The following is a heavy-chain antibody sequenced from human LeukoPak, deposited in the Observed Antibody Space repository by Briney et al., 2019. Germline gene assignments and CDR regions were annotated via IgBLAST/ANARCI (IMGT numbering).Heavy chain of an antibody. Sequence: ASVKVSCKASGNSISNYAVSWVRQAPGQGFEWMGGIIPIFGTADYAQKFQGRVTITADQSTSTTYMALSSLKSEATATYYCTTRACHAGGCSSSFYYYYGLHFWGQGTTVSVSS. D-gene: IGHD3-16*01. CDR1: GNSISNYA. J-gene: IGHJ6*02. CDR3: TTRACHAGGCSSSFYYYYGLHF. V-gene: IGHV1-69*13. CDR2: IIPIFGTA.